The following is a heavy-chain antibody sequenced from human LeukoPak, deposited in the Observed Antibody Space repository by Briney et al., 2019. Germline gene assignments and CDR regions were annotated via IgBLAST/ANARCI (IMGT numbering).Heavy chain of an antibody. CDR3: AIYDSSGYYYSHFDY. J-gene: IGHJ4*02. D-gene: IGHD3-22*01. CDR1: GYTFTSYA. V-gene: IGHV1-3*01. Sequence: ASVKVSFKASGYTFTSYAMHWVRQAPGQRLEWMGWINAGNGNTKYSQKFQGRVTITRDTSASTAYMELSSLRSEDTAVYYCAIYDSSGYYYSHFDYWGQGTLVTVSS. CDR2: INAGNGNT.